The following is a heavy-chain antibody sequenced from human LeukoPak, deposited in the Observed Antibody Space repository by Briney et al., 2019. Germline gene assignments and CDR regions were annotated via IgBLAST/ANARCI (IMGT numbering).Heavy chain of an antibody. V-gene: IGHV1-69*04. CDR3: ARDPLDYYDSSGYPYYFDY. CDR1: GGTFSSYA. CDR2: IIPILGIA. D-gene: IGHD3-22*01. J-gene: IGHJ4*02. Sequence: ASVKVSCKASGGTFSSYAISWVRQAPGQGLEWMGRIIPILGIANYAQKFQGRVTITADKSTSTAYMELSRLRSEDTAVYYCARDPLDYYDSSGYPYYFDYWGQGTLVTVSS.